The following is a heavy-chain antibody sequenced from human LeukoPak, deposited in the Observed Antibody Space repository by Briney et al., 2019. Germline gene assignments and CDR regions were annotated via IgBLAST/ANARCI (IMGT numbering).Heavy chain of an antibody. D-gene: IGHD3-3*01. Sequence: SVKVSCKASGGTFISYAISWVRQAPGQGLEWMGGIIPIFGTANYAQKFQGRVTITADESTSTAYMELSSLRSEDTAVYYCARGGITIFGAVRDNWFDPWGQGTLVTVSS. V-gene: IGHV1-69*13. CDR2: IIPIFGTA. CDR3: ARGGITIFGAVRDNWFDP. J-gene: IGHJ5*02. CDR1: GGTFISYA.